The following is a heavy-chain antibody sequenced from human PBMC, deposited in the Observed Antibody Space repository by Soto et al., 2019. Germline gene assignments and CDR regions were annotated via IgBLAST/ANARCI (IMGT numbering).Heavy chain of an antibody. CDR1: GFTFSNYA. V-gene: IGHV3-23*01. CDR2: INGGTT. J-gene: IGHJ4*02. CDR3: VKERYGSGSYPYFDY. D-gene: IGHD3-10*01. Sequence: PGGSLRLSCAASGFTFSNYAMSWVRQAPGKGLEWVSDINGGTTNYAETVKGRFTISRDTSKNTLYLQMNSLRAEDTAVYYCVKERYGSGSYPYFDYWGQGSLVTVSS.